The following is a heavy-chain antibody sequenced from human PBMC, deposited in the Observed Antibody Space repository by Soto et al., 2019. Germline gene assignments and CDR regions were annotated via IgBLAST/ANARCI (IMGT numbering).Heavy chain of an antibody. V-gene: IGHV4-30-4*01. CDR2: IYYSGST. Sequence: SETLSLTCTVSGGSISSGDYYWSWIRQPPGKGLEWIGYIYYSGSTYYNPSLKSRVTISVDTSKNQFSLKLSSVTAADTAVYYCARAIEGSSWSTTHYYFDYWGQGTLVTVSS. J-gene: IGHJ4*02. CDR1: GGSISSGDYY. CDR3: ARAIEGSSWSTTHYYFDY. D-gene: IGHD6-13*01.